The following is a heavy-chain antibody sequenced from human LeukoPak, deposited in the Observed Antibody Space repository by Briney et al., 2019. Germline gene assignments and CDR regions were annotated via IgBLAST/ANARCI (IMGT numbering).Heavy chain of an antibody. CDR3: ASSGYSVSLDS. CDR2: ISSSSGFI. Sequence: GGSLRLSCAASGFTFSTYSMNWVRQAPGKGLEWVSSISSSSGFIYYADSVKGRFTISRDNAKNSLCLQMNSLRAEDTAVYYCASSGYSVSLDSWGQGTLVAVSS. CDR1: GFTFSTYS. V-gene: IGHV3-21*01. D-gene: IGHD3-22*01. J-gene: IGHJ4*02.